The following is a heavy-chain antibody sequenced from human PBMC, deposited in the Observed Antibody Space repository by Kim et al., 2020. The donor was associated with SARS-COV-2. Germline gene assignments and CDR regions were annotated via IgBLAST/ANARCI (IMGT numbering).Heavy chain of an antibody. D-gene: IGHD2-2*02. V-gene: IGHV1-24*01. J-gene: IGHJ4*02. CDR3: ATCGSTSCYRGDYFDY. CDR2: FDPEDGET. CDR1: GYTITELS. Sequence: ASVKVSCKVSGYTITELSMHWVRQAPGKGLEWMGGFDPEDGETIYAKKFQGRVTMTEDTSTDTAYMELSSLRSEDTAVYYCATCGSTSCYRGDYFDYWGQGTLVTVSS.